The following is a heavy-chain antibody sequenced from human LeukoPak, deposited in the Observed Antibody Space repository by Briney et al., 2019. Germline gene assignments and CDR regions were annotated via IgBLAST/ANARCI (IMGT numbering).Heavy chain of an antibody. D-gene: IGHD4-17*01. J-gene: IGHJ3*02. CDR1: GYSFTSYW. Sequence: GESLKISCKGSGYSFTSYWIGWVRQLPGKGLEWMGIIYPGDSDTRYSPSFQGQVTISADKSISAAYLQWSSLKASDTAMYYCATRLRLNAFDIWGQGTMVTVSS. CDR3: ATRLRLNAFDI. CDR2: IYPGDSDT. V-gene: IGHV5-51*01.